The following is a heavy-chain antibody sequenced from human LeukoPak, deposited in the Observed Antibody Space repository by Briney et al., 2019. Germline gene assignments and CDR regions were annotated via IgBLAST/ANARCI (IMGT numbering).Heavy chain of an antibody. Sequence: SQTLSLTCAISGDSVSSNSVAWNWIRQSPSRGLEWLGKTYYRSKWYSDYAVSVKSQILINADTSENQFSLQLNSVTPEDTAVYYCARDRAGNFYYGMDVWGQGTTVIVSS. CDR3: ARDRAGNFYYGMDV. J-gene: IGHJ6*02. V-gene: IGHV6-1*01. CDR2: TYYRSKWYS. CDR1: GDSVSSNSVA. D-gene: IGHD6-19*01.